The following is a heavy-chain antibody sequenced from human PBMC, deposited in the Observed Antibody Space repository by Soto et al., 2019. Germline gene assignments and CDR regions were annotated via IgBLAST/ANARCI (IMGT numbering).Heavy chain of an antibody. CDR2: IYLSGTT. D-gene: IGHD3-22*01. Sequence: KPSETLSLTCAVSGDSISSSNWWSWVRQPPGKGLEWIGRIYLSGTTNYNPSLKSRVTISVDKSKNQFSLKLSSVTAADTALYYCARASSGYFALFDYWGQGILVTVS. CDR3: ARASSGYFALFDY. J-gene: IGHJ4*02. V-gene: IGHV4-4*02. CDR1: GDSISSSNW.